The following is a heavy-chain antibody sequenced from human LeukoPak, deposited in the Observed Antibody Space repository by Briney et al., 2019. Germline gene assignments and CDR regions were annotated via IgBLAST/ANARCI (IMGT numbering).Heavy chain of an antibody. V-gene: IGHV3-73*01. CDR3: TSRPKYYYYMDV. CDR2: IRSKANSYAT. J-gene: IGHJ6*03. Sequence: PGGSLRLSCAASGFTFSGSAMHWVRQASGKGLEWVGSIRSKANSYATAYAESVKGRFTISRDDSKNTAYLQMNSLKTEDTAVYYCTSRPKYYYYMDVWGKGTTVTVSS. CDR1: GFTFSGSA.